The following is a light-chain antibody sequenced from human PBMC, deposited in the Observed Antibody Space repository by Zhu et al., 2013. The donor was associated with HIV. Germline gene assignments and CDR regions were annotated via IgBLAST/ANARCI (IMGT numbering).Light chain of an antibody. J-gene: IGKJ4*01. CDR1: QSISSN. V-gene: IGKV3-15*01. Sequence: EIVMTQSPATLSVSPGERAILSCRASQSISSNLAWYQHKPGQAPRLLIYGASTRATGIPARFSGSGSGTEFTLTISSLQSEDFAVYYCQQYNNWPPLTFGGGTKVEIK. CDR3: QQYNNWPPLT. CDR2: GAS.